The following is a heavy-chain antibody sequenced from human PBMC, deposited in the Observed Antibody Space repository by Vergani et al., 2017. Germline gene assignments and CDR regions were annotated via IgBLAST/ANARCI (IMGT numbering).Heavy chain of an antibody. V-gene: IGHV3-53*04. CDR1: GFTVSSNY. CDR3: AGGALVVPGHWYFDL. CDR2: IYSGGST. D-gene: IGHD2-2*01. J-gene: IGHJ2*01. Sequence: EVQLVESGGGLVQPGGSLRLSCAASGFTVSSNYMSWVRQAPGKGLEWVSVIYSGGSTYYADSVKGRFTISRHNSTNTLCLQMNSLRAEDTAVYYCAGGALVVPGHWYFDLWGRGTLVTVSS.